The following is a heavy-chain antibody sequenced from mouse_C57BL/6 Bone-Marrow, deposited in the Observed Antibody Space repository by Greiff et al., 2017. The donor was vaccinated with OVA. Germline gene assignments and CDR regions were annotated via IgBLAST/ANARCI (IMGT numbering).Heavy chain of an antibody. CDR2: IRSKSNNYAT. Sequence: EVQGVESGGGLVQPKGSLKLSCAASGFSFNTYAMNWVRQAPGKGLEWVARIRSKSNNYATYYADSVKDRFTISRDDSESMLYLQMNNLKTEDTAMYYCVRLGLRYAMDYWGQGTSVTVSS. CDR1: GFSFNTYA. V-gene: IGHV10-1*01. D-gene: IGHD4-1*01. CDR3: VRLGLRYAMDY. J-gene: IGHJ4*01.